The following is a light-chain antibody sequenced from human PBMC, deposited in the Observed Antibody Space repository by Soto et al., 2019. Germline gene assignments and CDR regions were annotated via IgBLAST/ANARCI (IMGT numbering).Light chain of an antibody. CDR1: QYIGSA. CDR2: DAS. Sequence: EVVLTQSPATLSGSPGDRATLSCRASQYIGSAVAWYHQRSGQAPRLLIFDASIRVPTTPARFSGSVSGTEFTLTISSLESEDFAVYYCQQYNNWPAITFGQGARLEIK. J-gene: IGKJ5*01. V-gene: IGKV3-15*01. CDR3: QQYNNWPAIT.